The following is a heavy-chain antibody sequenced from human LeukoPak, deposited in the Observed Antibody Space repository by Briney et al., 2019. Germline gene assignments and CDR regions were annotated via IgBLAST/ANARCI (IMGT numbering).Heavy chain of an antibody. V-gene: IGHV3-30*02. Sequence: GGSLRLSCAASGFTFSSYGMHWVRQAPGKGLEWVAFIRYDGSNKYYADSVKGRFTISRDNSKNTLYLQMNSLRAEDTAVYYCAKNRGDKPYYFDYWGQGTLVTVSS. D-gene: IGHD4-17*01. CDR1: GFTFSSYG. CDR3: AKNRGDKPYYFDY. CDR2: IRYDGSNK. J-gene: IGHJ4*02.